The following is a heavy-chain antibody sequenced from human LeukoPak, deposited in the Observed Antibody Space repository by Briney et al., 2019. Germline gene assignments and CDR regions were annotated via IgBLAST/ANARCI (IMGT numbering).Heavy chain of an antibody. V-gene: IGHV1-69*04. CDR2: IIPILGIA. CDR3: ARDHSGHLDY. J-gene: IGHJ4*02. D-gene: IGHD7-27*01. Sequence: ASVKVSCKASGGTFSSYAISWVRQAPGQGLEWMGRIIPILGIANYAQRFQGRVTITADKSTSTAYMELSSLRSEDTAVYYCARDHSGHLDYWGQGTLVTVSS. CDR1: GGTFSSYA.